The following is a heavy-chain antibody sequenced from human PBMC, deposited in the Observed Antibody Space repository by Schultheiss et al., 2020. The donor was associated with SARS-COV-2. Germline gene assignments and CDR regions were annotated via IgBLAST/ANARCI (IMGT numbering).Heavy chain of an antibody. Sequence: SETLSLTCTVSGASVGVGSHHWSWVRQPPGKGLEWIGYIYYSGSTYYNPSLKSRVTISVDTSKNQFSLKLSSVTAADTAVYYCARFAPMTNDAFDIWGQGTMVTVSS. J-gene: IGHJ3*02. CDR1: GASVGVGSHH. V-gene: IGHV4-61*01. D-gene: IGHD4-11*01. CDR2: IYYSGST. CDR3: ARFAPMTNDAFDI.